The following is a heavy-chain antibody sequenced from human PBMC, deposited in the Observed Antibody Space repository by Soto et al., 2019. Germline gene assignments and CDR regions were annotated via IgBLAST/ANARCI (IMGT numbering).Heavy chain of an antibody. CDR3: ARVRSGWGIDY. CDR1: GGSISSGGYS. Sequence: QLQLQESGSGLVKPSQTLSLTCAVSGGSISSGGYSWSWIRQPPGKGLEYIGYIYHSGSTYHNPSLKSRVTISVDRSKNQFSLKLSSVTAADTAVYYCARVRSGWGIDYWGQGTLVTVSS. CDR2: IYHSGST. V-gene: IGHV4-30-2*01. D-gene: IGHD6-19*01. J-gene: IGHJ4*02.